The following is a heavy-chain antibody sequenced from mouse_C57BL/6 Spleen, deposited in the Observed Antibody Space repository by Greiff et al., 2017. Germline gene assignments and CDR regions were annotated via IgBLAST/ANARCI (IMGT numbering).Heavy chain of an antibody. CDR1: GYSITSGYY. CDR3: ARDYYDYDGRYFDV. Sequence: DVKLQESGPGLVKPSQSLSLTCSVTGYSITSGYYWNWIRQFPGNKLEWMGYISYDGSNNYNPSLKNRISITRDTSKNQFFLKLNSVTTEDTATYYCARDYYDYDGRYFDVWGTGTTVTVSS. J-gene: IGHJ1*03. D-gene: IGHD2-4*01. CDR2: ISYDGSN. V-gene: IGHV3-6*01.